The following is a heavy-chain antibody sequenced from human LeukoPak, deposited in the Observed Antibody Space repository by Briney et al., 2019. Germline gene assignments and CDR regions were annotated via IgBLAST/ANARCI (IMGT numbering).Heavy chain of an antibody. Sequence: SETLSLTCTVSGGSISSYYWSWIRQPPGKGLEWIGYIYYSGSTDYNPSLKSRLTISVDTSKNQFSLKLSSVTAADTAVYYCARETSQKGAHYMDVWGKGTTVTISS. CDR3: ARETSQKGAHYMDV. CDR1: GGSISSYY. V-gene: IGHV4-59*01. J-gene: IGHJ6*03. D-gene: IGHD3-16*01. CDR2: IYYSGST.